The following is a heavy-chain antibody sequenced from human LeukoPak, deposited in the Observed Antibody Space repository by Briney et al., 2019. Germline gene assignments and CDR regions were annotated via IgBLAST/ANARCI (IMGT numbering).Heavy chain of an antibody. CDR3: ARDRGGSYSSDAFDI. V-gene: IGHV3-23*01. D-gene: IGHD1-26*01. CDR1: GFTFSSYA. Sequence: PRGSLRLSCAASGFTFSSYAMSWVRQAPGKGLEWVSAISGSGGSTYYADSVKGRFTISRDNAKNSLYLQMNSLRAEDTAVYYCARDRGGSYSSDAFDIWGQGTMVTVSS. CDR2: ISGSGGST. J-gene: IGHJ3*02.